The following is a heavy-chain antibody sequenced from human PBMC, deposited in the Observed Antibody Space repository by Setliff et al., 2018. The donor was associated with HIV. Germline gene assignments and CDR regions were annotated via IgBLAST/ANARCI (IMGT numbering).Heavy chain of an antibody. CDR1: GASTSSNTYS. J-gene: IGHJ4*02. D-gene: IGHD2-2*01. V-gene: IGHV4-61*02. CDR3: ARTCLGSSSTSCYRRGGDY. Sequence: PSETLSLTCTVSGASTSSNTYSWVWIRQPAGKGLEWIGRIYTSGSTNYNPSLKSRVTISVDTSKNQFSLKLSSVTAADTAVYYCARTCLGSSSTSCYRRGGDYWGQGTLVTVSS. CDR2: IYTSGST.